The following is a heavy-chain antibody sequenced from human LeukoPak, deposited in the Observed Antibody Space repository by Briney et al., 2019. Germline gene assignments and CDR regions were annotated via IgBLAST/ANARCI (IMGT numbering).Heavy chain of an antibody. J-gene: IGHJ4*02. CDR1: GFTFSSYA. CDR2: ISNSGGST. V-gene: IGHV3-23*01. CDR3: AKRASGSGTSLYYFDY. Sequence: GGSLRLSCAASGFTFSSYAMSWVRQAPEKGLEWVSVISNSGGSTFYADSVKGRFTISRDNSKNTLYLQMNSLRAEDTAVYYCAKRASGSGTSLYYFDYWGQGTLVTVSS. D-gene: IGHD3-10*01.